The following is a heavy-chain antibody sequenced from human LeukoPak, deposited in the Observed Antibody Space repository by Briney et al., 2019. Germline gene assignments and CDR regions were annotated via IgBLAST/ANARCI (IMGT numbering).Heavy chain of an antibody. J-gene: IGHJ4*02. V-gene: IGHV4-31*03. CDR2: LYFSGST. D-gene: IGHD3-3*01. Sequence: SETLSLTCTVSGGSISSGGYHWSWIRQHPGKGLEWIGYLYFSGSTYYNPSLKSRVTISVDTTKNQFSLRLSSVTAADTAVYYCARVGGTRPDRYYFDYWGQGTLVTVSS. CDR3: ARVGGTRPDRYYFDY. CDR1: GGSISSGGYH.